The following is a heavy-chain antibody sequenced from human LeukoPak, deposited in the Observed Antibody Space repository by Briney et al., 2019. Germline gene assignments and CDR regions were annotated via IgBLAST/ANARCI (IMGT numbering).Heavy chain of an antibody. CDR2: IYPGDSDT. CDR1: GHRFSNYW. D-gene: IGHD2-21*02. J-gene: IGHJ4*02. CDR3: ARTYCGGDCYSPEYFDY. V-gene: IGHV5-51*01. Sequence: GESLKISFKGSGHRFSNYWIAWGRQMPGKGLEWMVIIYPGDSDTRYSPSFQGQVTISADKSISTAYLQWSSLKASDTAMYYCARTYCGGDCYSPEYFDYWGQGTLVTVSS.